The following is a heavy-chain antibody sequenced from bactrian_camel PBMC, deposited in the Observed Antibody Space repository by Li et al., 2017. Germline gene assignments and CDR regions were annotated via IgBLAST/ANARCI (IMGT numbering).Heavy chain of an antibody. CDR2: INSGGGTT. D-gene: IGHD7*01. J-gene: IGHJ4*01. V-gene: IGHV3S40*01. CDR3: AKTGGTWHEYDY. Sequence: DVQLVESGGGLVQPGGFLRLSCAASGFTFSSYVMTWVRQAPGKGLEWVSLINSGGGTTYYADSVKGRFSISRDNAKNTLYLQLNSLQTEDTAMYYCAKTGGTWHEYDYWGQRTQVTVS. CDR1: GFTFSSYV.